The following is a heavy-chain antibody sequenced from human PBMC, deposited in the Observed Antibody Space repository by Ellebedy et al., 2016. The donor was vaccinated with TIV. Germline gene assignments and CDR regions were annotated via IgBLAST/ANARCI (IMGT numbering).Heavy chain of an antibody. Sequence: PGGSLRLSCAASGFTFSNYWMHRVRQAPGKGLMWVSNIDSDGSTTIYADSVKGRFTISRDNAKNTLYLQMNSLTVEDTGLYYCARGSDGQDYWGQGTLVTVSS. CDR3: ARGSDGQDY. V-gene: IGHV3-74*01. J-gene: IGHJ4*02. CDR2: IDSDGSTT. D-gene: IGHD2-8*01. CDR1: GFTFSNYW.